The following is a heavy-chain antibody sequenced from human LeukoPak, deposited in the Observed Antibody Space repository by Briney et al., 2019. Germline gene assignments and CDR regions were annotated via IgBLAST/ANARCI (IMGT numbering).Heavy chain of an antibody. D-gene: IGHD2-2*02. Sequence: GGSLRLSCAASGFTFSSYWMHWVRQGPGKGLVWVSHINSDGSSTSYADSVKGRFTISRDNAKNTLYLQMNSLRAEDTAVYYCASTACSAGCYTGEGFDYWGQGTLVTVSS. V-gene: IGHV3-74*01. CDR1: GFTFSSYW. CDR2: INSDGSST. CDR3: ASTACSAGCYTGEGFDY. J-gene: IGHJ4*02.